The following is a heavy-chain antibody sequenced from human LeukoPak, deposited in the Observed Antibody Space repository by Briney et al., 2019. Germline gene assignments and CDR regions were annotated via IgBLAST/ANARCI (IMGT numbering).Heavy chain of an antibody. V-gene: IGHV3-23*01. Sequence: GGSLRLSCAASGFTFSSYGMSWVRQAPGKGLEWVSGISGSDGSTYYADSVKGRFTISRDNSKNTLYLQMNSLRAEDTAVYYCAKAGLRFLEWLFGYFDYWGQGTLVTVSS. CDR3: AKAGLRFLEWLFGYFDY. D-gene: IGHD3-3*01. J-gene: IGHJ4*02. CDR2: ISGSDGST. CDR1: GFTFSSYG.